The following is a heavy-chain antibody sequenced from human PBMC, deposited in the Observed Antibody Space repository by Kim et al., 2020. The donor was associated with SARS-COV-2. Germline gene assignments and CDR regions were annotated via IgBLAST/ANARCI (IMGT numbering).Heavy chain of an antibody. Sequence: PTRRSRVTISVGTSKNRISLKLSSVTAADTAVYYCARFTYGGNSGGGFDPWGQGTLVTVSS. CDR3: ARFTYGGNSGGGFDP. D-gene: IGHD4-17*01. J-gene: IGHJ5*02. V-gene: IGHV4-39*07.